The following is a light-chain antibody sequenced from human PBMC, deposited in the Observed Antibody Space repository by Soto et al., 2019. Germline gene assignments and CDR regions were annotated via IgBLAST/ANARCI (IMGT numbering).Light chain of an antibody. V-gene: IGLV1-44*01. CDR3: VAWDDSLNGYVV. CDR1: SSNIGSNT. CDR2: SNN. J-gene: IGLJ2*01. Sequence: QSVLTQPPAASVTPGQRVTISCSGSSSNIGSNTVNWYQQLPGTAPKLVIYSNNQRPSGVPDRFSGSKSGTSASLAISGLQSEDEADYYCVAWDDSLNGYVVFGGGTKLTVL.